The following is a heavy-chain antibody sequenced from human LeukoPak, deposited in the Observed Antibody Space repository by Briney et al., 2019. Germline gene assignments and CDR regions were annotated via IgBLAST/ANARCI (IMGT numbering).Heavy chain of an antibody. CDR1: GFTFSSYT. CDR3: ARGDVVMDPPRFCGFDF. J-gene: IGHJ3*01. Sequence: PGGSLRLSCAASGFTFSSYTMNWVRQAPGKGLEWVSAISGSGVGTYYADSVKGRFTISRDNANNSLYLQMNSLRVEDTALYYCARGDVVMDPPRFCGFDFWGHGTMVTVSS. CDR2: ISGSGVGT. D-gene: IGHD2-21*01. V-gene: IGHV3-21*06.